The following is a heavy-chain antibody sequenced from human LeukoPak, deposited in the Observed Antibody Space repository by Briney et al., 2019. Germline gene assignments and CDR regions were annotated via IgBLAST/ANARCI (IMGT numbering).Heavy chain of an antibody. CDR3: AALAAAVDSDY. Sequence: ASVKVSCKASGYTFTSYYMHWVRQAPGQGLEWMGIINPSGGSTSYAQKFQGRVTMTRDTSTSTVYMELSSLRSEDTAVYYCAALAAAVDSDYWGQGTLVTVSS. V-gene: IGHV1-46*01. CDR1: GYTFTSYY. D-gene: IGHD6-13*01. CDR2: INPSGGST. J-gene: IGHJ4*02.